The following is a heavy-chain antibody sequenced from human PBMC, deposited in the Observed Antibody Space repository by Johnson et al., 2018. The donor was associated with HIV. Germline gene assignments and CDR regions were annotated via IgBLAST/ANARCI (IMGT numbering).Heavy chain of an antibody. J-gene: IGHJ3*02. D-gene: IGHD6-19*01. CDR2: ISYDGSNK. Sequence: QVQLVASGGGVVQPGSSLRLSCAASGFTFSSYAMHWVRQAPGKGLEWVAVISYDGSNKYYADSVKGRFTISRDNSKNTLYLQMNSLRAEDTAVYYCARSGNRQWLVRGAFDIWGQGTMVTVSS. CDR1: GFTFSSYA. V-gene: IGHV3-30*04. CDR3: ARSGNRQWLVRGAFDI.